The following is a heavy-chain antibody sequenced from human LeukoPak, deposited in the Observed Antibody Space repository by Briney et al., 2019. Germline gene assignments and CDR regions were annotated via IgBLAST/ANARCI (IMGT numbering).Heavy chain of an antibody. V-gene: IGHV3-15*01. CDR1: GFSFSDAW. J-gene: IGHJ3*02. Sequence: PGGSLRLSCAASGFSFSDAWMSWVRQAPGKGLEWVGRAKSNSAGGAIHYAEPVKDRFIISRNDSKNTQHIQMNSPKTDDTSDYYCGPESLAKWAFDIWGLGTMVTVSS. CDR2: AKSNSAGGAI. D-gene: IGHD2-8*01. CDR3: GPESLAKWAFDI.